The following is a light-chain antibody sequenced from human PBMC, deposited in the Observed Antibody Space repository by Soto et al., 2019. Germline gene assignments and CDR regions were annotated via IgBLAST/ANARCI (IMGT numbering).Light chain of an antibody. V-gene: IGKV1-39*01. J-gene: IGKJ3*01. CDR2: AAS. CDR3: QQSYTTLFT. Sequence: DIQMTQSPSSLSASVGDRVTITCRASQSISNYLNWYQQKPGKAPKLLIYAASSLQSGVPSRCSGSGSGTDFTLTISSLQPEDFATYSCQQSYTTLFTFGPGTNVDI. CDR1: QSISNY.